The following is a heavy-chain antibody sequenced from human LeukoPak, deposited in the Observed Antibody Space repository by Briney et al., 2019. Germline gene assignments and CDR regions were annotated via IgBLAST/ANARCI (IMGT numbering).Heavy chain of an antibody. V-gene: IGHV5-51*01. CDR2: IYPSYSDT. CDR1: GSRFTSYW. Sequence: GEPLQISCKGSGSRFTSYWIGGARQMHGKGLGWMGIIYPSYSDTRYSPSFQGQVTISAVKSISTAYLQWSSLKASDTAMYYCARQYGSGSLQGETYWGQGTLVTVSS. D-gene: IGHD3-10*01. J-gene: IGHJ4*02. CDR3: ARQYGSGSLQGETY.